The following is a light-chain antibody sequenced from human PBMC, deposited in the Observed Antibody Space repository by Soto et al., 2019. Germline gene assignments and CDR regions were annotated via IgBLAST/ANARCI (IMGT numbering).Light chain of an antibody. CDR2: AVH. Sequence: DIQMTQSPSSLSASEGDRVTITCRAGQTISNYLNWYQQKPGKAPKLLIYAVHHVQSVVPSRFSGSGSGTYFTLTITGVQPEDFATYYCQQSYSRPLTFGPGTKLDLK. J-gene: IGKJ3*01. CDR1: QTISNY. CDR3: QQSYSRPLT. V-gene: IGKV1-39*01.